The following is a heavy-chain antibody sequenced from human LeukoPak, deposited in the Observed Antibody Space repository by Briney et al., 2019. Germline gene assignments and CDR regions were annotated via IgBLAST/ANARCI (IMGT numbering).Heavy chain of an antibody. CDR2: ISSSGSTI. Sequence: PGGSLRLSCAASGFTFSDYYMSWIRQAPGKGLEWVSYISSSGSTIYYADSVKGRFTISRDNAKNSLYLQMNSLRAEDTAVYYCARSPPRYSSSWIDYWGQGTLVTVSS. D-gene: IGHD6-13*01. V-gene: IGHV3-11*01. J-gene: IGHJ4*02. CDR1: GFTFSDYY. CDR3: ARSPPRYSSSWIDY.